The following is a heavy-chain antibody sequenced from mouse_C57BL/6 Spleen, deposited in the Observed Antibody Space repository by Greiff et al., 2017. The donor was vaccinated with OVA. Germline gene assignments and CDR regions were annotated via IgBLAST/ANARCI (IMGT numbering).Heavy chain of an antibody. J-gene: IGHJ2*01. Sequence: LVESGAELVKPGASVKISCKASGYAFSSYWMNWVKQRPGKGLEWIGQIYPGDGDTNYNGKFKGKATLTADKSSSTAYMQLSSLTSEDSAVYFCARSTTAPFDYWGQGTTLTVSS. CDR2: IYPGDGDT. CDR3: ARSTTAPFDY. CDR1: GYAFSSYW. D-gene: IGHD2-12*01. V-gene: IGHV1-80*01.